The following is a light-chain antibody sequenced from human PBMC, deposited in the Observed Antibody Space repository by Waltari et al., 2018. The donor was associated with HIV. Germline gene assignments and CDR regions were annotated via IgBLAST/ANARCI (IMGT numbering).Light chain of an antibody. J-gene: IGLJ2*01. Sequence: SYVLTQPPSVSVAPGKTAWITCGGNNLGSKSVHWYQQKPGQAPVLVIYDVSDRPSGIPERFSGSSSGNTATLTISRVEAGDEADYYCQVWDSSSVIFGGGTKLTVL. V-gene: IGLV3-21*04. CDR2: DVS. CDR1: NLGSKS. CDR3: QVWDSSSVI.